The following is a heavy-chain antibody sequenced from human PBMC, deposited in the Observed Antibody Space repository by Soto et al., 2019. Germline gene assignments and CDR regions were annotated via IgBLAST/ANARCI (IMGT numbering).Heavy chain of an antibody. CDR1: GFTFSTSW. CDR2: ISGDGRTT. D-gene: IGHD2-15*01. J-gene: IGHJ5*02. CDR3: ARIGYCDRSDCS. Sequence: EVHLVESGGGLVQPGGSLRLSCVGSGFTFSTSWIHWVRQAPGKGLVWVSRISGDGRTTLYADSVNGRITVSRDNAKNTMYLQMNRLTADDTAVDFWARIGYCDRSDCSWGQGTLVTVSP. V-gene: IGHV3-74*01.